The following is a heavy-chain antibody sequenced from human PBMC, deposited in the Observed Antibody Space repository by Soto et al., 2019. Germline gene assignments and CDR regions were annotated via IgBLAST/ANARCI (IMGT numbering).Heavy chain of an antibody. CDR1: GCSIYRSGYY. D-gene: IGHD2-15*01. CDR2: IDYNGVT. J-gene: IGHJ4*02. V-gene: IGHV4-39*01. CDR3: GKVLVGATGHTDSDS. Sequence: SETLSLTCTVSGCSIYRSGYYWGWIRQPPGRGLEWIGKIDYNGVTYSNPSLKSRVTISRDTSKNQFSLKLTSVTAADTALYYCGKVLVGATGHTDSDSWGPGTLVTVSS.